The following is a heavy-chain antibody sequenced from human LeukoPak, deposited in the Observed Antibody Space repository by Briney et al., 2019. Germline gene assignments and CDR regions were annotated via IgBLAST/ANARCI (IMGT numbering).Heavy chain of an antibody. CDR2: TYYRSKWYS. CDR1: GDSVSINSAA. V-gene: IGHV6-1*01. Sequence: SQTLSLTCVISGDSVSINSAAWNWIRQSPSRGLEWLGRTYYRSKWYSYSAVSVKSRIIINPDTSKNQFSLQLNSVTPEDTAVYYCARVPYYDFQADAFDIWGQGTMVTVSS. D-gene: IGHD3-3*01. CDR3: ARVPYYDFQADAFDI. J-gene: IGHJ3*02.